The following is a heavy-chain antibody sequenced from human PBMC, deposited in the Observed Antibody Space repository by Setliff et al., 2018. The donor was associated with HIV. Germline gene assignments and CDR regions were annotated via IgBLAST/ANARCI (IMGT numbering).Heavy chain of an antibody. D-gene: IGHD6-19*01. Sequence: ASVKVSCKASGYTFTSFGISWVRQAPGQGLGWMGRISAYNGNTDHAQRLQGRVTMTTDTSTRTAYMELGSLRSDDTAVYYCARAAVAGPWRKLDYWGQGTLVTVSS. J-gene: IGHJ4*02. CDR2: ISAYNGNT. V-gene: IGHV1-18*01. CDR3: ARAAVAGPWRKLDY. CDR1: GYTFTSFG.